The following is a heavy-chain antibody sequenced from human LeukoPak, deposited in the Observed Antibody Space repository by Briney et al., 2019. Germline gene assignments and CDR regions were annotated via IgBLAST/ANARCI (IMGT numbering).Heavy chain of an antibody. J-gene: IGHJ6*03. CDR1: GFIFSSYG. V-gene: IGHV3-30*03. D-gene: IGHD6-13*01. Sequence: GGSLRLSCAASGFIFSSYGMHWVRQAPGKGLEWVAFISYDGTNKYYADSVKGRFTISRDNSKNTLYLQMNSLRAEDTAVYYCAREIVHREVSSSYPPYYYYYYMDVWGRGTTVIVSS. CDR3: AREIVHREVSSSYPPYYYYYYMDV. CDR2: ISYDGTNK.